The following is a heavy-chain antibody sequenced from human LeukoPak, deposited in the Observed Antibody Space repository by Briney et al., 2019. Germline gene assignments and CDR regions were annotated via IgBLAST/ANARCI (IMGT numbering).Heavy chain of an antibody. CDR3: ARGPGGQLLYRWFDP. Sequence: ASVKVSCKASGYTFTSYDINWVRQATGQGLEWMGWMNPNSGNTGYAQKFQGRVTMTRNTSINTAYMELSSLRSEDTAVYYCARGPGGQLLYRWFDPWGQGTLVTVSS. V-gene: IGHV1-8*01. D-gene: IGHD2-2*02. J-gene: IGHJ5*02. CDR1: GYTFTSYD. CDR2: MNPNSGNT.